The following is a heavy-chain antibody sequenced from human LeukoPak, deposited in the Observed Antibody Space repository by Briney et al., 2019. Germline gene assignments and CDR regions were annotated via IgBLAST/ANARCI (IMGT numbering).Heavy chain of an antibody. CDR2: ISSSSSVI. Sequence: GGSLRLSCAASGLNFSDYEMNWLRQAPGKGLEWVSSISSSSSVIFYADSVKGRFTISRDNAKNSLYLQMNSLRAEDTAVYYCARGGAGRTEDDVFDIWGQGTMVTVSS. J-gene: IGHJ3*02. CDR3: ARGGAGRTEDDVFDI. CDR1: GLNFSDYE. D-gene: IGHD1-1*01. V-gene: IGHV3-21*01.